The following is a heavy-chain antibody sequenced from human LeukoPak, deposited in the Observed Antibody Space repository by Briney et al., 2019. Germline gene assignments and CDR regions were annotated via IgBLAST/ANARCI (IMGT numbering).Heavy chain of an antibody. CDR2: IKQDGSEK. CDR3: ARGRYRHGSGSYYTENPYYMDV. Sequence: GGSLRLSCAASGFTFSSYWMSWVRQAPGKGLEWVANIKQDGSEKYYVDSVKGRFTISRDNAKNSLYLQMNSLRAEDTAVYYCARGRYRHGSGSYYTENPYYMDVWGKGTTVTV. D-gene: IGHD3-10*01. J-gene: IGHJ6*03. V-gene: IGHV3-7*01. CDR1: GFTFSSYW.